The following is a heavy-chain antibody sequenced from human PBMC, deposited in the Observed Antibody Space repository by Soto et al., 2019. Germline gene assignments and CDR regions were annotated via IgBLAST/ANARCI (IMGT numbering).Heavy chain of an antibody. CDR3: AGPKLKIKGYCSGGSCPNDAFDI. J-gene: IGHJ3*02. D-gene: IGHD2-15*01. CDR2: IYPGDSDT. V-gene: IGHV5-51*01. CDR1: GYSFTSYW. Sequence: GESLKISCKGSGYSFTSYWIGWVRQMPGKGLEWMGIIYPGDSDTRYSPSFQGQVTISADKSISTAYLKWGSLKASDTAMYYCAGPKLKIKGYCSGGSCPNDAFDIWGQGTMVTVSS.